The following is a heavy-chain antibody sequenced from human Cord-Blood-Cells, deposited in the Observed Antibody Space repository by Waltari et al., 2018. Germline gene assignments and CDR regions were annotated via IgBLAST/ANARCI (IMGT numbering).Heavy chain of an antibody. Sequence: QVQLVQSGSELKKPGASVKVSCKASGYTFTSYAINWVRQAPGQGLEWMGWIETNTGNPTYAQGFAGRFVFSLDTSVSTAYLQICSLKAEDTAVYYCARRSPGWLDNWFDPWGQGTLVTVSS. CDR1: GYTFTSYA. J-gene: IGHJ5*02. V-gene: IGHV7-4-1*01. CDR2: IETNTGNP. CDR3: ARRSPGWLDNWFDP. D-gene: IGHD6-19*01.